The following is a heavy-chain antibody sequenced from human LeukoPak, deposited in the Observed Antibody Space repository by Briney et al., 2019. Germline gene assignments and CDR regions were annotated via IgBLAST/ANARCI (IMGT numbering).Heavy chain of an antibody. J-gene: IGHJ4*02. CDR2: ISYDGSNK. V-gene: IGHV3-30*04. CDR1: GFTFSSYA. CDR3: ARPSRYSSSDFDY. Sequence: GGSLRLSCAASGFTFSSYAMHWVRQAPGKGLEWVAVISYDGSNKYYADSVKGRFTISRDNSKNTLYLQMNSLRAEDTAVYYCARPSRYSSSDFDYWGQGTLVTVSS. D-gene: IGHD6-6*01.